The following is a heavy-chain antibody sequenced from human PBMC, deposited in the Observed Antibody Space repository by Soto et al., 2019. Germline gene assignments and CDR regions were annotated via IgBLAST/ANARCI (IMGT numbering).Heavy chain of an antibody. Sequence: QVQLQESGPGLVKPSQTLSLTCTVSGGSISSGGYYWSWIRQHPGKGLEWIGYIYYSGSTYYNPSLKSRVTISVDTPNNQFSLKLSSVTAADTAVYYCARENGPNYDIWSGYPPDAFDIWGQGTMVTVSS. J-gene: IGHJ3*02. D-gene: IGHD3-3*01. CDR3: ARENGPNYDIWSGYPPDAFDI. CDR1: GGSISSGGYY. V-gene: IGHV4-31*03. CDR2: IYYSGST.